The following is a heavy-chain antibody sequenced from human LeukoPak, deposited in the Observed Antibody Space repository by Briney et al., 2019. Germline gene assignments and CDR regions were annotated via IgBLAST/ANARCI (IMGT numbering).Heavy chain of an antibody. CDR1: GYTFTGYC. D-gene: IGHD5-24*01. Sequence: GASVKVSCKASGYTFTGYCMHWVRQAPGQGLEWMGRINPNSGGTNYAQKFQGRVTMTRDTSISTAYMELSRLRSDDTAVYYCARVLFRRDAYNAHYWGQGTLVTVSS. J-gene: IGHJ4*02. V-gene: IGHV1-2*06. CDR3: ARVLFRRDAYNAHY. CDR2: INPNSGGT.